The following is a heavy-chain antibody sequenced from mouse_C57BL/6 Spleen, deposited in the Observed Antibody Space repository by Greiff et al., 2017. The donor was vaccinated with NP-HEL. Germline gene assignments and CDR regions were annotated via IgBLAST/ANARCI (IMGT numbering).Heavy chain of an antibody. J-gene: IGHJ4*01. D-gene: IGHD1-1*01. V-gene: IGHV1-81*01. CDR1: GYTFTSYG. CDR3: ARKYTVVERVDY. CDR2: IYPRSGYT. Sequence: QVQLKESGAELARPGASVKLSCKASGYTFTSYGISWVKQRPGQGLEWIGDIYPRSGYTYYNEKFKGKATLTADKSSSTAYMELRSLTSEDSAVYFCARKYTVVERVDYWGQGTSVTVAS.